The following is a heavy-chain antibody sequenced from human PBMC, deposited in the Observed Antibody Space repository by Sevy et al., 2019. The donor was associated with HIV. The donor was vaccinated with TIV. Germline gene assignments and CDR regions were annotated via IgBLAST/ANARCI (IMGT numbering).Heavy chain of an antibody. V-gene: IGHV4-39*01. Sequence: AETLSLTCTVSGGSITSSGHYWGWIRQSPGKGVEWIGAVYYVGNSYANPSLTSRVTISADTSKNLFSLSLTSLTAADTAIYYCARVAGGENYDYGIDVWGLGTSVYVSS. CDR3: ARVAGGENYDYGIDV. D-gene: IGHD2-21*01. CDR2: VYYVGNS. CDR1: GGSITSSGHY. J-gene: IGHJ6*02.